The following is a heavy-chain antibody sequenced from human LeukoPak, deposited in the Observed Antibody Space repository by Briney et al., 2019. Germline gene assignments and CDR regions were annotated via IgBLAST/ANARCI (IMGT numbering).Heavy chain of an antibody. CDR1: GFTFSTLD. J-gene: IGHJ4*02. V-gene: IGHV3-23*01. CDR3: AKDQSFSD. D-gene: IGHD3-3*02. Sequence: PGGSLRLSCVASGFTFSTLDMSWVRQPPGKGLEWVATISGSGTTTNYADSVKGRFTVSRDIFRSTLYLQMSSLRAEDTAIYYCAKDQSFSDWGQGTLVTVSS. CDR2: ISGSGTTT.